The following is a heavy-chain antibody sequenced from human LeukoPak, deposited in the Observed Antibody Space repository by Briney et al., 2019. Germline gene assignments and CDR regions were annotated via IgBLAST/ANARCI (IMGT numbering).Heavy chain of an antibody. CDR2: IYYSGNT. J-gene: IGHJ3*02. Sequence: PSETLSLTCTVSGDSISTSNSYWGWIRQPPGKGLEWIGSIYYSGNTYYNASLKSRVTISVDTSKNQFSLKLSSVTAADTAVYYCARDPIWGQGTMVTVSS. CDR1: GDSISTSNSY. CDR3: ARDPI. V-gene: IGHV4-39*07.